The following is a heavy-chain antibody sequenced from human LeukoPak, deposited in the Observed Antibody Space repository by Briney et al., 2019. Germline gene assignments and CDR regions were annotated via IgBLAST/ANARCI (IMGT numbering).Heavy chain of an antibody. D-gene: IGHD3-10*01. CDR3: ARYGSGSSQAFDI. CDR2: IYHTGSS. CDR1: GFSSSDYY. V-gene: IGHV4-38-2*01. J-gene: IGHJ3*02. Sequence: GSLRLSCAASGFSSSDYYMSWIRQPPGKGPEWIGNIYHTGSSFYYPSLKSRVTISVDTSRNQFSLRLTSVTAADTAVYYCARYGSGSSQAFDIWGQGTMVTVSS.